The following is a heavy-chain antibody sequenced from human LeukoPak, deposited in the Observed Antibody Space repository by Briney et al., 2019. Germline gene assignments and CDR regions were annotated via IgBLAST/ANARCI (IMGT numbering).Heavy chain of an antibody. CDR3: AKDERGHCGGDCYVN. J-gene: IGHJ4*02. Sequence: SGGSLRLSCAVSGFTFSSFAMSWVRQAPGKRLEWVSQISGNGTTTYYADSVRGRFTISRDNSKNMLYLQMDSLRAEDTALYYCAKDERGHCGGDCYVNWGQGHLVTVSS. D-gene: IGHD2-21*02. CDR2: ISGNGTTT. V-gene: IGHV3-23*01. CDR1: GFTFSSFA.